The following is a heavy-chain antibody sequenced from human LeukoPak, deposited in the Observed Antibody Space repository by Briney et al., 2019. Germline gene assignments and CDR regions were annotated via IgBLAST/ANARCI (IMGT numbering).Heavy chain of an antibody. Sequence: GGSLRLSCAASGFTFSSYGMHWVRQAPGKGLEWVAIISYDGSNEYYADSVKGRFTISRDNSKNTLYLQMNSLRAEDTAVYYCARSISNYWGQGTLVTVSS. V-gene: IGHV3-30*12. D-gene: IGHD2-21*01. CDR1: GFTFSSYG. CDR2: ISYDGSNE. CDR3: ARSISNY. J-gene: IGHJ4*02.